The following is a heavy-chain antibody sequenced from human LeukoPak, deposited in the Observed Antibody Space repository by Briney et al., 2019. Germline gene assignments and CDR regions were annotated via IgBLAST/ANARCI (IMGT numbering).Heavy chain of an antibody. Sequence: SETLSLTCTVSGGSISSYYWSWIRQPPGMGLEWIGYIYYSGSTNYNPSLKSRVTISVDTSKNQFSLKLSSVTAADTAVYYCARGRPLRGVIPDYWGQGTLVTVSS. CDR3: ARGRPLRGVIPDY. CDR1: GGSISSYY. CDR2: IYYSGST. D-gene: IGHD3-10*01. J-gene: IGHJ4*02. V-gene: IGHV4-59*01.